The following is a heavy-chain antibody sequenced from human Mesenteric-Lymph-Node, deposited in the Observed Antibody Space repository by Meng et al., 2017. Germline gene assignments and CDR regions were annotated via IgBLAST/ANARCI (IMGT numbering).Heavy chain of an antibody. CDR1: GYTFTSYG. D-gene: IGHD3-9*01. CDR2: ISAYNGNT. Sequence: ASVKVSCKASGYTFTSYGISWVRQAPGQGLEWMGWISAYNGNTNYAQKLQGRVTMTTDTSTSTAYMELRSLRSDDTAVYYCARDRYDILTGGYRIFDYWGQGTLVTVSS. CDR3: ARDRYDILTGGYRIFDY. V-gene: IGHV1-18*01. J-gene: IGHJ4*02.